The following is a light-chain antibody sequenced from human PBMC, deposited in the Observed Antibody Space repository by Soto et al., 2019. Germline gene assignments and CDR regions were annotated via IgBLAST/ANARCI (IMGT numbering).Light chain of an antibody. J-gene: IGLJ2*01. CDR3: SSYRSGSTI. CDR1: SSDIGRHND. CDR2: DVS. Sequence: QSALTQPASVSGSPGQSITFSCTGTSSDIGRHNDVSWYQQYPGKAPKLMIYDVSNRPSGVSNRFSGSKSGNTASLTISGLQAEDEADYYCSSYRSGSTIFGGGTKVTV. V-gene: IGLV2-14*01.